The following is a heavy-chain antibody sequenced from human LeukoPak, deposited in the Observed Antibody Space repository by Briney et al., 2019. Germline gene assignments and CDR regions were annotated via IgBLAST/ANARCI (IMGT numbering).Heavy chain of an antibody. CDR3: AKGSGITTPHGFDT. CDR2: IYSDGTT. V-gene: IGHV3-53*01. CDR1: GLTVSTNY. J-gene: IGHJ3*02. D-gene: IGHD3-22*01. Sequence: PGGSLTLSCAASGLTVSTNYMTWVRQAPGKGLEWVSHIYSDGTTYYADSVKGRFTISRDNSKNTLYLQMNSLRAEDTAVYYCAKGSGITTPHGFDTWGQGTMVTVSS.